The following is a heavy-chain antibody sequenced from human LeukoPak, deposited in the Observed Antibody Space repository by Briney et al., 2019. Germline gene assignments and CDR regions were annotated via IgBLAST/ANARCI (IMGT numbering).Heavy chain of an antibody. V-gene: IGHV4-31*03. J-gene: IGHJ4*02. CDR3: TRGQDAFKTGY. CDR2: IHPSGST. CDR1: GDTLTIGYYY. Sequence: SETLSLTCTVSGDTLTIGYYYWTWLRQHPGKGLEWIGYIHPSGSTDYNPSLKSRVTMSLDTSQNQFSLKLTSVTAADTAIYYCTRGQDAFKTGYWGQGTLVTVSS. D-gene: IGHD5-24*01.